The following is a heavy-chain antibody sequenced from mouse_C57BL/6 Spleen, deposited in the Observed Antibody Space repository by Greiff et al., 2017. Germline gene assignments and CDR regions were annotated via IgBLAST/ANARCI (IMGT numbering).Heavy chain of an antibody. CDR2: IYPRSGNT. D-gene: IGHD2-4*01. Sequence: VQLQQSGAELARPGASVKLSCKASGYTFTSYGISWVKQRTGQGLEWIGEIYPRSGNTYYNEKFKGKATLTADKSSSTAYMELRSLTSEDSAVYFCASGHYDYDGDAMDYWGQGTSVTVSS. V-gene: IGHV1-81*01. CDR1: GYTFTSYG. J-gene: IGHJ4*01. CDR3: ASGHYDYDGDAMDY.